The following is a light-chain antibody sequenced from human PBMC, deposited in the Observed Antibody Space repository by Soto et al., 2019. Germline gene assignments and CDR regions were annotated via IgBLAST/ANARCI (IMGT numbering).Light chain of an antibody. CDR2: EVT. J-gene: IGLJ1*01. V-gene: IGLV2-14*01. CDR3: SSFTSTSTRL. Sequence: QSVLTQPASVSGSPGQSITISCTGTGSDVGGYDYVSWYQQYPGKAPKLIIYEVTNRPSGVSNRFSGSKSGNTASLSISGLQAEDEADYYCSSFTSTSTRLFGSGTKVTVL. CDR1: GSDVGGYDY.